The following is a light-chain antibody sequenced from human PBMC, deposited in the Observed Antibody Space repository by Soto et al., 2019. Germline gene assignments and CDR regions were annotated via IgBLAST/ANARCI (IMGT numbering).Light chain of an antibody. CDR2: DAS. CDR1: QSVSSSY. J-gene: IGKJ1*01. CDR3: QQYVRSPPSWT. V-gene: IGKV3-20*01. Sequence: ETVLTQSPGTLSLSPGERATLSCRASQSVSSSYLAWYQQKPGQAPRLLIYDASTRATGIPDRFRGSGSGTDVTLTISRLEPEEFAVYYFQQYVRSPPSWTFGQGTKVEIK.